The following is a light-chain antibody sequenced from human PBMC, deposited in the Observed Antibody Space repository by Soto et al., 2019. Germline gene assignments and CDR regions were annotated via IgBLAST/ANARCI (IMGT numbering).Light chain of an antibody. Sequence: DIQMTHSPSSLSASVLYIVTITCQSSQNINNYLNWYQQKPGRAPKLLIYDASNLEAGVPSRFRGSGSGKDFTFTISRLQPEDIATYYCKQYENLPNFGQGTRLEIK. J-gene: IGKJ5*01. V-gene: IGKV1-33*01. CDR3: KQYENLPN. CDR1: QNINNY. CDR2: DAS.